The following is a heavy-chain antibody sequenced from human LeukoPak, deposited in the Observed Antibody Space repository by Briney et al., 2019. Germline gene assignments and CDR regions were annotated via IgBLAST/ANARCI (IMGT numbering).Heavy chain of an antibody. J-gene: IGHJ6*03. CDR2: IIPIFGTA. Sequence: SVKVSCKASGGTFSSYAISWVRQAPGQGLEWMGGIIPIFGTANYAQKFQGRVTITADESTSTAYMELSSLRSEDTAVYYCATDGVTISAYYYYMDVWGKGTTVTVSS. D-gene: IGHD3-3*01. CDR3: ATDGVTISAYYYYMDV. V-gene: IGHV1-69*13. CDR1: GGTFSSYA.